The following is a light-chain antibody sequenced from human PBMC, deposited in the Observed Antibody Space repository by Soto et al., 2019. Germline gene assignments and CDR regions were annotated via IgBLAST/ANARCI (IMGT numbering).Light chain of an antibody. CDR3: QQSYSIPPIT. Sequence: IHMTQSPSSLSASXGARVTITCRASQTINNNLNWYQQKPGKAXKLLIXGASSLQSGVQSRFSGSGSGKEFTLNISSLQPEDFATYYCQQSYSIPPITFGQGTRLEIK. CDR2: GAS. CDR1: QTINNN. V-gene: IGKV1-39*01. J-gene: IGKJ5*01.